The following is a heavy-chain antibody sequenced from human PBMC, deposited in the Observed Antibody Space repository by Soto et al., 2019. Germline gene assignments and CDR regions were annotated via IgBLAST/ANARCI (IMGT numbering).Heavy chain of an antibody. D-gene: IGHD6-13*01. J-gene: IGHJ6*02. CDR2: ISGSGGST. CDR3: AKTGGPIAAVQGGGGYYYGMDV. CDR1: GFTFSSYA. Sequence: GGSLRLSCAASGFTFSSYAMSWVRQAPGKGLEWVSAISGSGGSTYYADSVKGRFTISRDNSKNTLYLQMNSLRAEDTAVYYCAKTGGPIAAVQGGGGYYYGMDVWGQGTTVTVSS. V-gene: IGHV3-23*01.